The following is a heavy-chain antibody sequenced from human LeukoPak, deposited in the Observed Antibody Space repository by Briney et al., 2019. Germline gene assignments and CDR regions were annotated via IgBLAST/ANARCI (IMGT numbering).Heavy chain of an antibody. CDR2: INPNSGGT. CDR3: ARHYYDSTGYSNWFDP. J-gene: IGHJ5*02. D-gene: IGHD3-22*01. V-gene: IGHV1-2*02. Sequence: GASVKISCKASGYTFNGYYIHWVRQAPGQGLEWMGWINPNSGGTNYAQKFRGRVTMTRDTSISTAYMEVRRLRPDDTAVYFCARHYYDSTGYSNWFDPWGQGTLVTVSS. CDR1: GYTFNGYY.